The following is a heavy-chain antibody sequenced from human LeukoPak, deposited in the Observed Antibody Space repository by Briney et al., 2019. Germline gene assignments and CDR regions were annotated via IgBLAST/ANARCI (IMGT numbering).Heavy chain of an antibody. CDR1: GGSFSGYY. Sequence: SETLSLTCAVYGGSFSGYYLRWIRQPPGKGLEWIGEINHSGSTNYNPSLKSRVTISVDTSKNQSSLKLSDVTAADAPVYSCAGLDVVVERAAILGWFDPWGQGTLVTVSS. J-gene: IGHJ5*02. CDR2: INHSGST. CDR3: AGLDVVVERAAILGWFDP. V-gene: IGHV4-34*01. D-gene: IGHD2-2*02.